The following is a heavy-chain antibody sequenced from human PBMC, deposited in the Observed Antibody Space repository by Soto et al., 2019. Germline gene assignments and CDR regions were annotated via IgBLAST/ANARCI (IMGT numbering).Heavy chain of an antibody. CDR1: GGTFSSYA. J-gene: IGHJ6*02. D-gene: IGHD2-2*01. CDR3: ASDSGGDVGIVLVPAAFGRGYYGMDV. Sequence: QVQLVQSGAEVKKPGSSVKVSCKASGGTFSSYAISWVRQAPGQGLEWMGGIIPIFGTANYDQKFQGRVKITADESTRTAYMELSSLRSEDTADDYGASDSGGDVGIVLVPAAFGRGYYGMDVLGQGTTVTVSS. CDR2: IIPIFGTA. V-gene: IGHV1-69*12.